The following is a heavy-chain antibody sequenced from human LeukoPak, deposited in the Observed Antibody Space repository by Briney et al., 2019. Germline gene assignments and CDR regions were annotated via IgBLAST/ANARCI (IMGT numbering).Heavy chain of an antibody. Sequence: SETLSLTCAVYGGSFSGYYWTWIRQSPGRGLEWIGEINHSGSTNYNPSPKSRVTISVDTSKNQFSLKVRSVTAADTAVYYCARVSYYDSSGYYLRNNWFDPWGQGTLVTVSS. CDR1: GGSFSGYY. J-gene: IGHJ5*02. CDR3: ARVSYYDSSGYYLRNNWFDP. D-gene: IGHD3-22*01. CDR2: INHSGST. V-gene: IGHV4-34*01.